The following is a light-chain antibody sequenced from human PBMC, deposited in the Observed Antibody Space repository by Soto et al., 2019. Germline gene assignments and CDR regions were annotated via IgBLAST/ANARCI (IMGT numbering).Light chain of an antibody. V-gene: IGKV3-20*01. CDR2: GAS. Sequence: EIVLTQYDATLSLSPGERSTLACRASQSVTNYLAWYQQKPGQAPRLLIYGASSRATGIPDRFSGSGCCTVLALIISRLAPQAFAVSFCQEYDGAPRTFAQGTKVDI. J-gene: IGKJ1*01. CDR3: QEYDGAPRT. CDR1: QSVTNY.